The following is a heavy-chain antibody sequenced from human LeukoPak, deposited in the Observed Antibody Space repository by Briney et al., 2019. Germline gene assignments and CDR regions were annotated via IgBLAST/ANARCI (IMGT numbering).Heavy chain of an antibody. J-gene: IGHJ5*02. V-gene: IGHV3-23*01. CDR3: AKVQAVAAYNWFDP. D-gene: IGHD6-19*01. CDR2: ISGSGGST. Sequence: SGGSLRLSCAASGFTFSDYYMSWIRQAPGKGLEWVSAISGSGGSTYYADSVKGRFTISRDNSKNTLYLQMNSLRAEDTAVYYCAKVQAVAAYNWFDPWGQGTLVTVSS. CDR1: GFTFSDYY.